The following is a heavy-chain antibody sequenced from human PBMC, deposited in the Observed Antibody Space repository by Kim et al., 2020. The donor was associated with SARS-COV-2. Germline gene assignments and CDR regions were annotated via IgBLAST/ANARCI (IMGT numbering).Heavy chain of an antibody. CDR3: ARDLSLGRPGGFDY. CDR2: ISSNSDYI. J-gene: IGHJ4*02. V-gene: IGHV3-21*01. D-gene: IGHD2-8*02. CDR1: EFTFSRYS. Sequence: GGSLRLSCAASEFTFSRYSMNWVRQAPGKGLEWVSTISSNSDYIYYADSVEGRFTISRDNAKNSLYLQMNSLRADDTAMYYCARDLSLGRPGGFDYWCQGPLGTVST.